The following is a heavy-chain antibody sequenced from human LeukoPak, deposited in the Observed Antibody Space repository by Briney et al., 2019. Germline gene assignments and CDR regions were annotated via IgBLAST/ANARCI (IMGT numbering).Heavy chain of an antibody. Sequence: PSETLSLTCAVSGASISSGNWWSWVRQTPKKGLEWIGDIYHDAKTNNNPSLESRITLSVDKSKNHFSLQLTSVTAADTAVYYCARAEDSRGVGGFGYFDPWGRGILVTVSS. CDR2: IYHDAKT. CDR1: GASISSGNW. J-gene: IGHJ4*02. V-gene: IGHV4-4*02. CDR3: ARAEDSRGVGGFGYFDP. D-gene: IGHD3-10*01.